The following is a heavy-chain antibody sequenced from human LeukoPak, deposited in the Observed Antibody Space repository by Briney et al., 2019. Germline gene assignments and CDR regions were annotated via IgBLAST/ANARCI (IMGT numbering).Heavy chain of an antibody. Sequence: ASVKVSCKASGYTFTGYYMHWVRQAPGQGLEWVGWINPNSGGTNYAQKFQGRVTMTRDTSISTAYMELSRLRSDDTAVYYCARGPTGDSGSLGTPDYWGQGTLVTVSS. CDR1: GYTFTGYY. CDR2: INPNSGGT. CDR3: ARGPTGDSGSLGTPDY. V-gene: IGHV1-2*02. J-gene: IGHJ4*02. D-gene: IGHD1-26*01.